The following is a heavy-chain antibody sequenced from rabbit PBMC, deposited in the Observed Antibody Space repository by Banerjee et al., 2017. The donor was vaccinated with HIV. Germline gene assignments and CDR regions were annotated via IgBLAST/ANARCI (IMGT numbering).Heavy chain of an antibody. V-gene: IGHV1S45*01. D-gene: IGHD1-1*01. Sequence: QEQLEESGGDLVKPEGSLTLTCTASGFSFTNKYVMCWVRQAPGKGLEWIACIYAGSSGSTWYASWAKGPFTISKTSSTTVTLQMTSLTAADTATYFCARTSSGSYLYGMDLWGQGTLVTVS. J-gene: IGHJ3*01. CDR1: GFSFTNKYV. CDR3: ARTSSGSYLYGMDL. CDR2: IYAGSSGST.